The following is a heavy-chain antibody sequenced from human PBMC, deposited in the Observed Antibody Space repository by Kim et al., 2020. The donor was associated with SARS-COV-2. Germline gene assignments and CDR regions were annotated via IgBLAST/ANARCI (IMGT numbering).Heavy chain of an antibody. Sequence: GGSLRLSCAASGFTFSSYSMNWVRQAPGKGLEWVSSISSSSSYIYYADSVKGRFTISRDNAKNSLYLQMNSLRAEDTAVYYCARDGQQWPGPYYYYGMDVWGQGTTVTVSS. CDR3: ARDGQQWPGPYYYYGMDV. J-gene: IGHJ6*02. CDR1: GFTFSSYS. V-gene: IGHV3-21*01. CDR2: ISSSSSYI. D-gene: IGHD6-19*01.